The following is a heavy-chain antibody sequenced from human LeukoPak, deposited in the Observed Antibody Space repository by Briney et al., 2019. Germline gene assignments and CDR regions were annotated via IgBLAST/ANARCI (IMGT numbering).Heavy chain of an antibody. CDR2: IYYSGST. CDR1: GGSISSYY. D-gene: IGHD2-2*01. V-gene: IGHV4-59*01. J-gene: IGHJ6*03. CDR3: AREGPQPPAYYYYYMDV. Sequence: SETLSLTCTVSGGSISSYYWSWIRQPPGKGLEWIGYIYYSGSTNYNPSLKSRVTISVDTSKNQFSLKLSSVTAADTAVYYCAREGPQPPAYYYYYMDVWGKGTTVTVSS.